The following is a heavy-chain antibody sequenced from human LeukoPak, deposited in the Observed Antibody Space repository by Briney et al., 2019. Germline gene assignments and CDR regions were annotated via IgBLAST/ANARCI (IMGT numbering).Heavy chain of an antibody. Sequence: SETLSLTCVVYGGSFSGYYWSWIRQPPGKGLEWIGEINHSGSTNYNPSLKSRVTISVDTSKNQFSPKLTSVTAADTAVYYCARGAGGYRFDPWGQGTLVTVSS. CDR3: ARGAGGYRFDP. CDR1: GGSFSGYY. V-gene: IGHV4-34*01. J-gene: IGHJ5*02. D-gene: IGHD1-1*01. CDR2: INHSGST.